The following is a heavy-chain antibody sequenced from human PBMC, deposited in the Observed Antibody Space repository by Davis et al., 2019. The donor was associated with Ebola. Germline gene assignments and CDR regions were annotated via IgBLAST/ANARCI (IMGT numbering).Heavy chain of an antibody. Sequence: SETLSLTCTVSGYSISSGYYWGWIRQPPGKGLEWIGSIYHSGSTYYNPSLKSRVTISVDTSKNQFSLKLSSVTAADTAVYYCARNSGLRVYFDYWGQGTLVTVSS. CDR2: IYHSGST. D-gene: IGHD3-10*01. V-gene: IGHV4-38-2*02. CDR3: ARNSGLRVYFDY. J-gene: IGHJ4*02. CDR1: GYSISSGYY.